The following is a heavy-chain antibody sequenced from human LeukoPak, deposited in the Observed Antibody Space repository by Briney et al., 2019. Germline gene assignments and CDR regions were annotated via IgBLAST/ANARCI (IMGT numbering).Heavy chain of an antibody. Sequence: PSETLSLTCTVSGGSISSYYWSWIRQPAGKGLERIGGIYTSGSTNYNPSLKSRVTMSVDTSKNQFSLKLSSVTAADTAVYYCARDVSSGWSYYFDYWGQGTLVTVSS. CDR3: ARDVSSGWSYYFDY. D-gene: IGHD6-19*01. V-gene: IGHV4-4*07. J-gene: IGHJ4*02. CDR1: GGSISSYY. CDR2: IYTSGST.